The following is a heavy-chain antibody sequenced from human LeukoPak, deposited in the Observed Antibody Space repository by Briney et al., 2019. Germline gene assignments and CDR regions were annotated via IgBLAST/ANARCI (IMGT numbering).Heavy chain of an antibody. V-gene: IGHV1-18*01. CDR2: ISAYNGNT. CDR3: ARAMVRGVTNLLGSY. Sequence: ASVKVSCKASGYTFTSYGISWVRQAPGQGLEWMGWISAYNGNTNYAQKFQGRVTMTRDTSISTAYMELSRLRSDDTAVYYCARAMVRGVTNLLGSYWGQGTLVTVSS. J-gene: IGHJ4*02. CDR1: GYTFTSYG. D-gene: IGHD3-10*01.